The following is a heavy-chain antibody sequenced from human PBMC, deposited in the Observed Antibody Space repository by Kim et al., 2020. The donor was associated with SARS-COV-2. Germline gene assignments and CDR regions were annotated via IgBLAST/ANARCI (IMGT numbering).Heavy chain of an antibody. V-gene: IGHV4-39*07. Sequence: SETLSLTCTVSGGSISSSSYYWGWIRQPPGKGLEWIGSIYYSGSTYYNPSLKSRVTISVDTSKNQFSLKLSSVTAADTAVYYCARVSSGSSLYYFDYWG. J-gene: IGHJ4*01. D-gene: IGHD6-13*01. CDR3: ARVSSGSSLYYFDY. CDR2: IYYSGST. CDR1: GGSISSSSYY.